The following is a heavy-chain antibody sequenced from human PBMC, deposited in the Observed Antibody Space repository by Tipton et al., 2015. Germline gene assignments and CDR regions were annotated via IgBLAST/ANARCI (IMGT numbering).Heavy chain of an antibody. CDR1: GASVSSDPFF. D-gene: IGHD1-26*01. CDR2: VFSSGST. J-gene: IGHJ4*02. CDR3: ASIVDWGYFDY. V-gene: IGHV4-61*01. Sequence: TLSLTCNVSGASVSSDPFFWTWIRQPPGKGLEWIGYVFSSGSTNYNPSLKSRVTISVDTSKNQFSLKLRFMTAADTAVYYCASIVDWGYFDYWGQGTLVTVSS.